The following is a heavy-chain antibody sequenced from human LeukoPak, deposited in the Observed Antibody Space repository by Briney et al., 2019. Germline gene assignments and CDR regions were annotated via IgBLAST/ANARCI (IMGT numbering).Heavy chain of an antibody. J-gene: IGHJ4*02. CDR2: ISYDGSNK. D-gene: IGHD6-13*01. CDR1: GFTFSSYG. CDR3: AKDLRYSSSCIDY. V-gene: IGHV3-30*18. Sequence: GGSLRLSCAASGFTFSSYGMHWVRQAPGKGLEGVAVISYDGSNKYYADSVKGRFTISRDNSKNTLYLQMNSLRAEDTAVYYCAKDLRYSSSCIDYWGQGTLVTVSS.